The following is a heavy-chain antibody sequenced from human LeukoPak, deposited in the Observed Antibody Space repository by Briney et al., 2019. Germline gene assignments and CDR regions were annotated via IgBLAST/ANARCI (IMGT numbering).Heavy chain of an antibody. CDR3: ARVDRPRVYDYYMDV. CDR2: IYYSGST. V-gene: IGHV4-31*03. CDR1: GGSISGGGYY. D-gene: IGHD3-9*01. J-gene: IGHJ6*03. Sequence: SETLSLTCTVSGGSISGGGYYWSWIRQHPGKGLEWIGYIYYSGSTYYNPSLKSRVTISVDTTKNQSSLKLSSVTAADTAVYYCARVDRPRVYDYYMDVWGKGTTVTVSS.